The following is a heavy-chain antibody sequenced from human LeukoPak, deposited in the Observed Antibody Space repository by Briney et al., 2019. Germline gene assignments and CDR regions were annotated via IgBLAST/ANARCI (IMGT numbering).Heavy chain of an antibody. V-gene: IGHV1-2*02. D-gene: IGHD2-2*01. J-gene: IGHJ4*02. CDR1: GYTFTGYY. CDR3: ARLYCSSTSCYGYFDY. CDR2: INPNSGGT. Sequence: GASVKVSCKASGYTFTGYYMHWVRQAPGQGLEWMGWINPNSGGTNYAQKFQGRVTMTRDTSISTAYMELSRLRSDDTAVYYCARLYCSSTSCYGYFDYWGQGTLVTVSS.